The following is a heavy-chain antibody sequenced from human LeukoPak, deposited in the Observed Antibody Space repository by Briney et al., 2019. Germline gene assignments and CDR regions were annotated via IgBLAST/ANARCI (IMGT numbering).Heavy chain of an antibody. J-gene: IGHJ4*02. CDR3: ARGAQYYYGSGGLYN. CDR1: GGSFSGYH. D-gene: IGHD3-10*01. CDR2: IDRSGST. V-gene: IGHV4-34*01. Sequence: SETLSLTCGVHGGSFSGYHWTWIRLRPGKGLEWIGDIDRSGSTNYNPSLKSRVTISVDTSKNQFSLKLSSVTAADTAVYYCARGAQYYYGSGGLYNWGQGTLVTVSS.